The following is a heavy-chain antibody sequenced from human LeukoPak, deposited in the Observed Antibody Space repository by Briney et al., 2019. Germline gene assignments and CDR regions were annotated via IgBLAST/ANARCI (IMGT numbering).Heavy chain of an antibody. D-gene: IGHD3-16*01. V-gene: IGHV4-4*02. CDR3: ARRRPMITFGGVTKLAAFDI. CDR1: GGSISSSNW. CDR2: INHSGST. Sequence: SETLSLTCAVSGGSISSSNWWSWVRQPPGKGLEWIGEINHSGSTNYNPSLKSRVTISVDTSKNQFSLKLSSVTAADTAVYYCARRRPMITFGGVTKLAAFDIWGQGTMVTVSS. J-gene: IGHJ3*02.